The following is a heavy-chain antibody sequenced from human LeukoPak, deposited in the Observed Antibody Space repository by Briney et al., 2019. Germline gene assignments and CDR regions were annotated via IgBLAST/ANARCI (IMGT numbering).Heavy chain of an antibody. D-gene: IGHD3-22*01. V-gene: IGHV4-34*01. CDR2: INHSGST. CDR1: GGSFSGYY. Sequence: PSETLSLTCAVYGGSFSGYYWSWIRQPPGKGLEWIGEINHSGSTNYNPSLKSRVTISVDTSKNQFSLKLSSVTAADTAVYYCPSGAGGYPSNWFDPWGQGTLVTLSS. J-gene: IGHJ5*02. CDR3: PSGAGGYPSNWFDP.